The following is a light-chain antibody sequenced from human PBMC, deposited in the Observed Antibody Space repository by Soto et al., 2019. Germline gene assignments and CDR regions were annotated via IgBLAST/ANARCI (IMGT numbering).Light chain of an antibody. CDR1: QSVSID. V-gene: IGKV3D-15*01. CDR3: QQYNNWPPVT. Sequence: EIVMTQSPATLSVSPGERVTLSCRASQSVSIDLAWYQQKPGQAPRLLIYGASTRATGIPARFSGSGSGTEFTLTISSLQSEDFAVYFCQQYNNWPPVTFGQGTKVEIK. CDR2: GAS. J-gene: IGKJ1*01.